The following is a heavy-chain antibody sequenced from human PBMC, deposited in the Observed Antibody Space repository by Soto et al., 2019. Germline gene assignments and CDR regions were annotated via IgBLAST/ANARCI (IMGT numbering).Heavy chain of an antibody. D-gene: IGHD3-3*01. J-gene: IGHJ5*02. Sequence: ASVKVSCKASGYTFTSYYIHWVRQAPGQGLEWMGIISPSGGSTSYAQKFQDRVTISRDQSKNTIYLQMDSLRVEDTALYYCTKGRYLEWFLSGGGEESWGRGTLVTVSS. CDR2: ISPSGGST. CDR3: TKGRYLEWFLSGGGEES. V-gene: IGHV1-46*01. CDR1: GYTFTSYY.